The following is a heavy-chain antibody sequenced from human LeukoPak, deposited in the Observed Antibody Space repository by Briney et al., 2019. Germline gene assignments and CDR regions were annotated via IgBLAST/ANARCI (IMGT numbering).Heavy chain of an antibody. D-gene: IGHD4-23*01. J-gene: IGHJ4*02. CDR1: GYTFTSYG. CDR2: ISAYNGNT. V-gene: IGHV1-18*01. CDR3: ARALEDPVVTQYYFDY. Sequence: ASVKVSCKASGYTFTSYGISWVRQAPGQGLEWMGWISAYNGNTNYAQKLQGRVTMTTDTSTSTAYMELRSLRSDDTAVYYCARALEDPVVTQYYFDYWGQGTLVTVSS.